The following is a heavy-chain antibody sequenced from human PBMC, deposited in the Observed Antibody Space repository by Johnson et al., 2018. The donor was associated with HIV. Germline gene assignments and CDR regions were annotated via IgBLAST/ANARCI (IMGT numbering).Heavy chain of an antibody. D-gene: IGHD6-13*01. CDR2: ISYDGSEK. J-gene: IGHJ3*02. Sequence: QVQLVESGGGVVQPGGSLRLSCAASGFTFSSYGMHWVRQAPGKGLEWVAVISYDGSEKYYVDSVKGRFTISRDNAKNSLYLQMNSLRAEDTAVYYCARDALPIAAAVYGGAFDIWGQGTMVTVSS. CDR3: ARDALPIAAAVYGGAFDI. V-gene: IGHV3-33*05. CDR1: GFTFSSYG.